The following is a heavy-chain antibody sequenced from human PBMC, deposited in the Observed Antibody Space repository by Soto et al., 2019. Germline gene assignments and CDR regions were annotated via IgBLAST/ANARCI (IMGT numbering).Heavy chain of an antibody. Sequence: QVQLQQWGAGLLKPSETLSLTCAVYGESFSGYYWTWIRQPPGKGLEWIGEINHTGSTNYNPSLTSRVTISVDTSKNQFSLKLSSVTAADTAVYYCARPMNRETTSLHYWGQGTLVTVSS. D-gene: IGHD4-17*01. CDR1: GESFSGYY. J-gene: IGHJ4*02. CDR3: ARPMNRETTSLHY. CDR2: INHTGST. V-gene: IGHV4-34*01.